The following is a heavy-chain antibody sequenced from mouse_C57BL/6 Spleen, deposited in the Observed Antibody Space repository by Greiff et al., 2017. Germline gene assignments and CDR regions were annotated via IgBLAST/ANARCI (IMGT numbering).Heavy chain of an antibody. D-gene: IGHD4-1*01. CDR3: ARSNWDVGEGY. V-gene: IGHV1-53*01. J-gene: IGHJ2*01. CDR1: GYTFTSYW. Sequence: QVHVKQPGTELVKPGASVKLSCKASGYTFTSYWMHWVKQRPGQGLEWIGNINPSNGGTNYNEKFKSKATLTVDKSSSTAYMQLRSLTSEDAAVYYCARSNWDVGEGYWGQGTTLTVSS. CDR2: INPSNGGT.